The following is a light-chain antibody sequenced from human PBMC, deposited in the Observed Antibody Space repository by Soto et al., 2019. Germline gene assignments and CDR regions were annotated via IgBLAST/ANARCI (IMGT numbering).Light chain of an antibody. V-gene: IGKV1-39*01. Sequence: DIQMTQSPSSLSASVGDRVTITCRASQSISNYLNWYQQKPGKAPQLLIFAASSLQGGVPSRFSGSGSGTDFTLTISGLQPEDLATYYCQQSFTTSWTFGQGTKVEIK. CDR1: QSISNY. CDR3: QQSFTTSWT. CDR2: AAS. J-gene: IGKJ1*01.